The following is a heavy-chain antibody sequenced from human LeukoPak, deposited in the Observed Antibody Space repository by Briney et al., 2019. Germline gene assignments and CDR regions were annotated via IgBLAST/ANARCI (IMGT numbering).Heavy chain of an antibody. Sequence: SETLSLTCTVSGGSISSSSYDWGWIRQPPGKGLEWSGSIYYSGSTYYNPSLKSRVTISVDTSKNPFSLKLSAVTAADTAVYYCARHHFGSAVWFGEWTMDGNWFDPWGQGTLVTVSS. D-gene: IGHD3-10*01. CDR2: IYYSGST. J-gene: IGHJ5*02. CDR3: ARHHFGSAVWFGEWTMDGNWFDP. V-gene: IGHV4-39*01. CDR1: GGSISSSSYD.